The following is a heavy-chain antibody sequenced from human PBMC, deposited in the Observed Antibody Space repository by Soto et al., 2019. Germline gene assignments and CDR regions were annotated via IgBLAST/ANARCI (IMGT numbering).Heavy chain of an antibody. V-gene: IGHV4-31*03. D-gene: IGHD1-1*01. CDR3: ARATGTLRSRNCDY. J-gene: IGHJ4*02. CDR2: ICHTGST. Sequence: PSETLSLTCSVSGGSISTVGHYWTWIRQPPGKGLEWIGSICHTGSTYYSKSLRSRLTMSVDTSKSQFSLRLSSVTAADTAVYYCARATGTLRSRNCDYWGQGSLVTVSS. CDR1: GGSISTVGHY.